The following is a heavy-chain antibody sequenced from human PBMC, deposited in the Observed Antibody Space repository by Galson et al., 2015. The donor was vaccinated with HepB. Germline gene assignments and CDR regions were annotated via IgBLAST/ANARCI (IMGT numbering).Heavy chain of an antibody. CDR1: GYTFTSYY. D-gene: IGHD2-2*01. Sequence: SVKVSCKASGYTFTSYYMHWVRQAPGQGLEWMGIINPSGGSTSYAQKFQGRVTMTRDTSTSTVYMELSSLRSEDTAVYYCARSRVSSTSYYYYYGMDVWGQGTTVTVSS. J-gene: IGHJ6*02. V-gene: IGHV1-46*01. CDR3: ARSRVSSTSYYYYYGMDV. CDR2: INPSGGST.